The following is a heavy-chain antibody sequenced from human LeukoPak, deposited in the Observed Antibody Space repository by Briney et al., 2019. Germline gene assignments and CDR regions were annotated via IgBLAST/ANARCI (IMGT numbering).Heavy chain of an antibody. V-gene: IGHV4-59*02. Sequence: SETLSLTCTVSGASVSNYYWSWIRQPPGKGLEWIGYFSYSGSTNYNPSLKSRVTISVDASKNQFSLKLSSVTAADTAVYYCARGPLDSGYTYFDYWGQGTLVSVAS. D-gene: IGHD5-12*01. CDR3: ARGPLDSGYTYFDY. J-gene: IGHJ4*02. CDR1: GASVSNYY. CDR2: FSYSGST.